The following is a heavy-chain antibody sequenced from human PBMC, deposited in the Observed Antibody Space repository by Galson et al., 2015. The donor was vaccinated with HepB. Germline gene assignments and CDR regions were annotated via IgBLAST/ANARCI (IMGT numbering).Heavy chain of an antibody. V-gene: IGHV1-69*06. D-gene: IGHD4-23*01. CDR1: GGTFSSYA. J-gene: IGHJ6*02. CDR2: IIPIFGTA. Sequence: SVKVSCKASGGTFSSYAISWVRQAPGQGLEWMGGIIPIFGTANYAQKFQGRVTITADKSTSTAYMELSSLRSEDTAVYYCARDDYGGTCYYGMDVWGQGTTVTVSS. CDR3: ARDDYGGTCYYGMDV.